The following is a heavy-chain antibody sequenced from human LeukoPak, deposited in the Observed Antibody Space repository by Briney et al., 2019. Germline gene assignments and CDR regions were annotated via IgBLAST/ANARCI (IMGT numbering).Heavy chain of an antibody. J-gene: IGHJ5*02. CDR3: AKSDWFDP. V-gene: IGHV3-74*01. CDR2: IKNDGTTT. Sequence: PGGSLRLSCAASGFTFSGFWMHWVRQAPGKGLVWVARIKNDGTTTSYAASVKGRFTISRENAKNILYLQMNSLRAEDTAVYYCAKSDWFDPWGQGTLVTVSS. CDR1: GFTFSGFW.